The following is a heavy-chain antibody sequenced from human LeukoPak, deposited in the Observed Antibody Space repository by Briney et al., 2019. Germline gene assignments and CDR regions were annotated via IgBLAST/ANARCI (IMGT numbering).Heavy chain of an antibody. V-gene: IGHV3-7*03. J-gene: IGHJ4*02. Sequence: GGSLRLSCAASGFTFSSYWMNWARQAPGKGLEWVASINHNGNVNYYVDSVKGRFTISRDNAKNSLYLQLNSLRAEDTALYYCAKDSSGWYQPSFDYWGQGTLVTVSS. CDR1: GFTFSSYW. D-gene: IGHD6-19*01. CDR2: INHNGNVN. CDR3: AKDSSGWYQPSFDY.